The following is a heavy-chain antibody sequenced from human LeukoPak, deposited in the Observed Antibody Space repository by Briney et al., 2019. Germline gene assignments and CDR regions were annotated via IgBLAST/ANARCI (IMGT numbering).Heavy chain of an antibody. CDR2: MYYSGST. CDR3: ARPYYYDSRIDP. V-gene: IGHV4-30-4*01. J-gene: IGHJ5*02. CDR1: GGSISSGDYY. Sequence: MPSQTLSLTCTVSGGSISSGDYYWSWIRQPPGKGLEWIAYMYYSGSTYYNPSLKSRVTMSADTSKNQLSLKLSSVTAADTAVCYCARPYYYDSRIDPWGQGILVTVSS. D-gene: IGHD3-22*01.